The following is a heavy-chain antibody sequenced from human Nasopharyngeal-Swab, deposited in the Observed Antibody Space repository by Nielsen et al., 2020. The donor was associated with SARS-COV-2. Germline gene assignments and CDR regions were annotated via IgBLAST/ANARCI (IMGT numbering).Heavy chain of an antibody. D-gene: IGHD2/OR15-2a*01. V-gene: IGHV3-23*01. J-gene: IGHJ4*02. CDR1: GFTFSSYA. CDR2: ISGSGGST. Sequence: GGSLRLSCAASGFTFSSYAMSWVRQAPGKGLEWVSAISGSGGSTYYADSVKGRFIISRDNSKNTLYLQMNSLRAEDTAVYYCAKDFSLSAFMVADMGFDYWDQGTLVTVSS. CDR3: AKDFSLSAFMVADMGFDY.